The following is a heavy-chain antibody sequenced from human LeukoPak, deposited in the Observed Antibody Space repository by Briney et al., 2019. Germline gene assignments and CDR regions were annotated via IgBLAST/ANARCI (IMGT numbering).Heavy chain of an antibody. CDR1: GGSFSGYF. CDR2: INRSGST. Sequence: SETLSLTYAIYGGSFSGYFWSWFRQPPGKGLEWIGEINRSGSTNYNSSLSLKSRVTISVDTSKNQFSLKLSSVTAADTAVYYCAVSAAALFDPWGQGTLVTVSS. D-gene: IGHD6-6*01. J-gene: IGHJ5*02. V-gene: IGHV4-34*01. CDR3: AVSAAALFDP.